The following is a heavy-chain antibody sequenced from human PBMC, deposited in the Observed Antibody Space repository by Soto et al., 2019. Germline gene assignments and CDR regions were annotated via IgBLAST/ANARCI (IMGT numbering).Heavy chain of an antibody. D-gene: IGHD1-26*01. CDR1: GFTFDDYA. CDR2: ISWNSGSI. Sequence: EVQLVESGGGLVQPGRSLRLSCAASGFTFDDYAMHWVRQAPGKGLEWVSGISWNSGSIGYADSVKGRFTISRDNAKNSLYLQMSSLRAEDTALYYCGQDITPKWEWGVDYWGQGTLVTVAS. CDR3: GQDITPKWEWGVDY. V-gene: IGHV3-9*01. J-gene: IGHJ4*02.